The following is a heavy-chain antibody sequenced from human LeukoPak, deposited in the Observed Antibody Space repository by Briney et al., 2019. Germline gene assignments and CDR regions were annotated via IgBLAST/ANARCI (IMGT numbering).Heavy chain of an antibody. Sequence: GGSLSLSCPASVFSVIDFWMAWVRQAPGKGLEWVAHTKEDRTPDYYVHSVKGRFSISKDDGKNSLHLQMNRLRVEDTAVYYCVRGGWELDYWGQGTLVTVSS. J-gene: IGHJ4*02. CDR1: VFSVIDFW. D-gene: IGHD1-1*01. CDR2: TKEDRTPD. CDR3: VRGGWELDY. V-gene: IGHV3-7*01.